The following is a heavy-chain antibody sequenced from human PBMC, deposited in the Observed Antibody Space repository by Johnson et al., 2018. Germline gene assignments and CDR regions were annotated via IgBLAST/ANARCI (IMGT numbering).Heavy chain of an antibody. D-gene: IGHD3-3*01. CDR2: ISGSGGST. V-gene: IGHV3-23*04. J-gene: IGHJ6*03. CDR3: AKGPKYDFGSGPYYYMDV. CDR1: GFTFSSYA. Sequence: EVQLVESGGGLVQPGGSLRLSCAASGFTFSSYAMSWVRQAPGKGLEWVSAISGSGGSTYYADSVKGRFTISRDNSKNTLYLQRNSLRAEDTAVYYWAKGPKYDFGSGPYYYMDVWGKGTTVTVSS.